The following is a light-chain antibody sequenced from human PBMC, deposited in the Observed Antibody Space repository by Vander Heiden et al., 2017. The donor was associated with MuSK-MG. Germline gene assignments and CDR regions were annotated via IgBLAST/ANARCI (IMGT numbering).Light chain of an antibody. CDR1: NIGNKH. CDR2: WTR. Sequence: SYALTQPLSLSVALGQTAKISCGGNNIGNKHVHWYQQRPCQAPLCGNYWTRNRPSGIPERLSGSNPGNKATLAISRAQAGDGADEYCQVWDSGNVIIGGGTKLTV. V-gene: IGLV3-9*01. J-gene: IGLJ2*01. CDR3: QVWDSGNVI.